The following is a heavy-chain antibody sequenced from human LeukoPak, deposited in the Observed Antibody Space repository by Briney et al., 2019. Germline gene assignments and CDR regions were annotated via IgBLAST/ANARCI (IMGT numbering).Heavy chain of an antibody. Sequence: ASLKVSCKASGYTFTGYYMHWVRQAPGQGLEWMGWINPHSGGTNYAQKFQGRVTLTRDTSISTAYMELSRLRSDDTAVYYCARDRAARPYYYYYIDVWGKGTTVTVSS. CDR2: INPHSGGT. CDR1: GYTFTGYY. V-gene: IGHV1-2*02. CDR3: ARDRAARPYYYYYIDV. D-gene: IGHD6-6*01. J-gene: IGHJ6*03.